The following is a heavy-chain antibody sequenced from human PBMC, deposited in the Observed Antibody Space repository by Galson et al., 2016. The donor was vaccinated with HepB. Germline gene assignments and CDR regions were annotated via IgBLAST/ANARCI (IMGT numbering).Heavy chain of an antibody. J-gene: IGHJ6*02. CDR3: ARVPGYCTGTSCYYSYAMDV. V-gene: IGHV4-31*03. Sequence: TLSLTCTVSGGSVTSGDYYWSWIRQHPGKGLEWIGYIFYSGSTYYNPSLKRRLTISVDTSKNQFSLKLSSVTAADTAVYYCARVPGYCTGTSCYYSYAMDVWGQGTTVTVSS. CDR1: GGSVTSGDYY. D-gene: IGHD2-2*01. CDR2: IFYSGST.